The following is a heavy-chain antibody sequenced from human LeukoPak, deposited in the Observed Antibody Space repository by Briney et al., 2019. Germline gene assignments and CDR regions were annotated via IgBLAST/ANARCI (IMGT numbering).Heavy chain of an antibody. V-gene: IGHV3-23*01. J-gene: IGHJ4*02. CDR2: ISGSGGST. CDR3: ATTSIAAREYYFDY. D-gene: IGHD6-6*01. Sequence: GGSLRLSCAASGLTFSSYAMSWVRQAPGKGLEWVSAISGSGGSTYYADSVKGRFTISRDNSKNTLYLQMNSLRAEDTAVYYCATTSIAAREYYFDYWGQGTLVTVSS. CDR1: GLTFSSYA.